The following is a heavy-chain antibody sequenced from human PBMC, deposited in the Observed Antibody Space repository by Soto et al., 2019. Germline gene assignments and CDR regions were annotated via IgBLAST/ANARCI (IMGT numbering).Heavy chain of an antibody. CDR2: IYYSGST. CDR1: GGSISSSTYY. D-gene: IGHD3-3*01. CDR3: ARHPQSITIAAN. V-gene: IGHV4-39*01. Sequence: QLQLQESGPGLVKPSETLSLTCTVSGGSISSSTYYWGWIRHPPGKGLEWIGSIYYSGSTYYNPSLKSRVTISVDTSKNQFSLKLSSVTAADTAVYYCARHPQSITIAANWGQGTLVTVSS. J-gene: IGHJ4*02.